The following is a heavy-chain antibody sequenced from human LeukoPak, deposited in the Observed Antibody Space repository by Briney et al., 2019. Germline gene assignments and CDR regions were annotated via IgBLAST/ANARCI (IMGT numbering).Heavy chain of an antibody. V-gene: IGHV3-49*04. CDR3: TRGGQLLGKGYFFDF. CDR2: IRSRSYGGTS. J-gene: IGHJ4*02. Sequence: PGRSLRLSCTPSGSTFGDSALSWVRQAPGKGLEWVGLIRSRSYGGTSEYAASVKGRFTISRDDSYSDVYLQMNSLKSDDTGVYYCTRGGQLLGKGYFFDFWGQGTLVTVSS. D-gene: IGHD1-26*01. CDR1: GSTFGDSA.